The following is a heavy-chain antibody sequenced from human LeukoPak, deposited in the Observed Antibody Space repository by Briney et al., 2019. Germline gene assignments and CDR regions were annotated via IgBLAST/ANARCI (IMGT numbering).Heavy chain of an antibody. CDR3: AKGEWELTKYYFDY. J-gene: IGHJ4*02. CDR1: GFTFDDYA. Sequence: GRSLRFCGAASGFTFDDYAMHWRRQAPGKGLEGVSGISWNSGSIGYEDSVKGRFTISRDNAKNSLYLQMNSLRAEDTALYYCAKGEWELTKYYFDYWGQGTLVTVSS. D-gene: IGHD1-26*01. CDR2: ISWNSGSI. V-gene: IGHV3-9*01.